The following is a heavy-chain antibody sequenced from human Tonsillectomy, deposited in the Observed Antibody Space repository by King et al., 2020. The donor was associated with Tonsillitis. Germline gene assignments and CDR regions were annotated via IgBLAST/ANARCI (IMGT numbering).Heavy chain of an antibody. J-gene: IGHJ4*02. CDR3: ARDLRYSGSYFPDY. V-gene: IGHV4-4*07. Sequence: LQLQESGPGLVKPSETLSLTCTVSGGSISSYYWSWIRQPAGKGLEWIGRIYTSGSTNYNPSLKSRVTMSLDTSKNQFSLKLSSVTAADTAIYYCARDLRYSGSYFPDYWGQGTLVTVSS. D-gene: IGHD1-26*01. CDR2: IYTSGST. CDR1: GGSISSYY.